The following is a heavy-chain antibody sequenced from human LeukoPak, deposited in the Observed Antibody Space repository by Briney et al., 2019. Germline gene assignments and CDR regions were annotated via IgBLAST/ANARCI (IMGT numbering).Heavy chain of an antibody. Sequence: GGSLRLSCAASGFTFSSYGMSWVRQAPGKGLEWVSAISGSGGSTYYADSVKGRFTISRDNSKNTLYLQMNSLRAEDTAVYYCAKRGPGSPQSGKYYFDYWGQGTLVTVSS. CDR1: GFTFSSYG. V-gene: IGHV3-23*01. J-gene: IGHJ4*02. CDR3: AKRGPGSPQSGKYYFDY. CDR2: ISGSGGST. D-gene: IGHD3-10*01.